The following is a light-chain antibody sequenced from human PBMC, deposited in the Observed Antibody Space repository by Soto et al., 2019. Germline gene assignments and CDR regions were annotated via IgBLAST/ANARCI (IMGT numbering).Light chain of an antibody. CDR3: CSYVGGYTYV. J-gene: IGLJ1*01. Sequence: QSALTQPPSVSGSPGQSVTISCTGTSRDVGGYNYVSWYQQHPGKAPKLMIHDVSKRPSGVPDRFSGSKSGNTASLTISGLQAEDEADYYCCSYVGGYTYVFGTGTKLTVL. CDR1: SRDVGGYNY. V-gene: IGLV2-11*01. CDR2: DVS.